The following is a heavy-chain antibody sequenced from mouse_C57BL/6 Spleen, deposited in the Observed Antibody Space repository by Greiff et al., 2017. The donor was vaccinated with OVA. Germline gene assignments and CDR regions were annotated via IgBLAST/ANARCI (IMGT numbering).Heavy chain of an antibody. J-gene: IGHJ2*01. CDR1: GYTFTSYG. V-gene: IGHV1-81*01. Sequence: VQLQESGAELARPGASVKLSCKASGYTFTSYGISWVKQRTGQGLEWIGEIYPRSGNTYYNEKFKGKATLTVDKPSSTAYMQLSSLTSEDSAVYYCARSEKLYFDYWGQGTTLTVSS. CDR3: ARSEKLYFDY. CDR2: IYPRSGNT.